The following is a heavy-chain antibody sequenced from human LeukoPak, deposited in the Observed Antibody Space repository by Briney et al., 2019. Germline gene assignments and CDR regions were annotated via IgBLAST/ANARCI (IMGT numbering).Heavy chain of an antibody. CDR2: ISSSSYI. Sequence: GGSLRLSCAASGFTFSSYSMDWVRQAPGKGLEWVSSISSSSYIYYADSVKGRFTISRDNAKNSLYLQMNSLRAEDTAVYYCARARAPIAQRAFDIWGQGTMVTVSS. CDR1: GFTFSSYS. J-gene: IGHJ3*02. V-gene: IGHV3-21*01. D-gene: IGHD2-21*01. CDR3: ARARAPIAQRAFDI.